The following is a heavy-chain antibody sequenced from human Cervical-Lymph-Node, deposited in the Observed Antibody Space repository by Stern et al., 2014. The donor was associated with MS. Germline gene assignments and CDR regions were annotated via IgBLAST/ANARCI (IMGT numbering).Heavy chain of an antibody. V-gene: IGHV3-53*01. Sequence: EVQLVESGGGVIQPGGSLRLSCTASGFTVSRDYMTWVRQAPGKGLEGGSLITNVGSPFYTDSVKGRFTISRDDSKNTVYLHMTSLRAEDTAMYYCARDTSSPERSDWWGQGTLVTVSS. J-gene: IGHJ4*02. D-gene: IGHD1-1*01. CDR2: ITNVGSP. CDR3: ARDTSSPERSDW. CDR1: GFTVSRDY.